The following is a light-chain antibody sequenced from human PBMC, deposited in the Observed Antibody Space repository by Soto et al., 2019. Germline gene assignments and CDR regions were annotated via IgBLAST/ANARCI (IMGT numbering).Light chain of an antibody. J-gene: IGLJ1*01. CDR2: GVT. Sequence: QSALTQPRSVSGSPGQSVAISCTGTSSDVGGYNYVSWYQQHPGKAPKLMIYGVTKRPSGVPDRFSASKSGNTASLTISGLQADDEADYYCCSYAGSYSYVFGTGTKVTVL. CDR1: SSDVGGYNY. CDR3: CSYAGSYSYV. V-gene: IGLV2-11*01.